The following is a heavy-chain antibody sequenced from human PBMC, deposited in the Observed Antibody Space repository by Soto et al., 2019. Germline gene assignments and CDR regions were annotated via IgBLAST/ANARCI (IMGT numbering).Heavy chain of an antibody. CDR3: ARAGGFFFSTIRRPPRYIVF. Sequence: GPLRLSYAVSGFTFNSYGMNLVRQAPGKCLEWVSSISSFSNYMYYTDSVKGRFTISRDNARNSLYLQMNSLRAEDTAVYYCARAGGFFFSTIRRPPRYIVFRGKG. D-gene: IGHD5-12*01. CDR2: ISSFSNYM. J-gene: IGHJ6*03. CDR1: GFTFNSYG. V-gene: IGHV3-21*01.